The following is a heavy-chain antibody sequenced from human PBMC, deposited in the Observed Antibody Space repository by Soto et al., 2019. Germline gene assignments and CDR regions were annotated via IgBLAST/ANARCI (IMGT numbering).Heavy chain of an antibody. CDR1: GFTFSSYA. CDR3: ARVQGGYCSGGSCYSGSYYGMDV. V-gene: IGHV3-30-3*01. D-gene: IGHD2-15*01. Sequence: QVQLVESGGGVVQPGRSLRLSCAASGFTFSSYAMHWVRQAPGKGLEWVAVISYDGSNKYYADSVKGRFTISRDNSKNTLYLQMNSLRAEDTAVYYCARVQGGYCSGGSCYSGSYYGMDVWGQGTTVTVSS. J-gene: IGHJ6*02. CDR2: ISYDGSNK.